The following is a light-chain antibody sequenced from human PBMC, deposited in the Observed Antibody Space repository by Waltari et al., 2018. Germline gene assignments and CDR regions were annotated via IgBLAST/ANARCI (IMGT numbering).Light chain of an antibody. J-gene: IGKJ1*01. CDR3: QQYDNWPLT. CDR1: QSVSTN. CDR2: GAS. V-gene: IGKV3-15*01. Sequence: EIVLTQSPATLSVSPGQSATPSCRASQSVSTNLAWYQHKPGQAPRLLIYGASTRTTSLPARFSGSGSGTEFTLTISSLQSEDFAVYLCQQYDNWPLTFGQGTKVEI.